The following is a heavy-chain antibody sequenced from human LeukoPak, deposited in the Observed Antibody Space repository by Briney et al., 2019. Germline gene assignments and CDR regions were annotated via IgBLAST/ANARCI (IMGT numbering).Heavy chain of an antibody. CDR1: GLTFGDFA. D-gene: IGHD3-16*01. J-gene: IGHJ4*02. Sequence: GGSLRLSCITSGLTFGDFAMSWFRRAPGKGLEWVGFIRSKAYGGTTESVASVKGRFTISRDDSKSIAYLQMNNLEAEDTAVYYCQCHTGSWVFEYWGQGTLVTVSS. CDR2: IRSKAYGGTT. CDR3: QCHTGSWVFEY. V-gene: IGHV3-49*03.